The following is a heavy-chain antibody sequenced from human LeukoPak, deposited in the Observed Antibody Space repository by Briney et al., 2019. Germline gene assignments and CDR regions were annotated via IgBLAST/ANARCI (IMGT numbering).Heavy chain of an antibody. CDR3: ARATLGYCSIASCYTGDFDY. CDR2: ISSSGSTI. D-gene: IGHD2-2*02. CDR1: GFTFSSYE. Sequence: QTGGSLRLSCAASGFTFSSYEMNWVRQAPGEGLEWVSYISSSGSTIYYADSVKGRFTISRDNAKNSLYLQMNSLRAEDTAVYYCARATLGYCSIASCYTGDFDYWGQGTLVTVSS. J-gene: IGHJ4*02. V-gene: IGHV3-48*03.